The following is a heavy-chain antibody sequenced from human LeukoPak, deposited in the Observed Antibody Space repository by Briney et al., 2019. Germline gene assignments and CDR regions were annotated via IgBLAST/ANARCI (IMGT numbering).Heavy chain of an antibody. J-gene: IGHJ4*02. CDR2: IRYDGSNK. V-gene: IGHV3-30*02. CDR1: GFTFSSYG. D-gene: IGHD3-3*01. Sequence: GGSLRLSCAASGFTFSSYGMHWVRQAPGKGLEWVAFIRYDGSNKYYADSVKGRFTISRDNSKNTLYLQMNSLRAEDTAVYYCAKDGTITYYDFWSGYLFDYWGQGTLVTVSS. CDR3: AKDGTITYYDFWSGYLFDY.